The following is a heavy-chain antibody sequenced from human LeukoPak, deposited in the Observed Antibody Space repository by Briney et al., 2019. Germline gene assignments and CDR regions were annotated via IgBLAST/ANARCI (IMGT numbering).Heavy chain of an antibody. CDR2: VYHTGST. J-gene: IGHJ4*02. CDR1: GNSISSGYY. CDR3: AGQHDSNGYYFY. V-gene: IGHV4-38-2*01. D-gene: IGHD3-22*01. Sequence: TSETLSLTCAVTGNSISSGYYWGWIRQPPGKGLQWIGSVYHTGSTYYTPSLKSRVTISVDTSKNRFSLKLSSVTAADTAVYYCAGQHDSNGYYFYWGQGALVTVSS.